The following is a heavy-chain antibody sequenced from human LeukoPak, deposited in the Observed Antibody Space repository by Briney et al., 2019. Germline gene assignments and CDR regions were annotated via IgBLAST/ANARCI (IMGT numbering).Heavy chain of an antibody. V-gene: IGHV4-59*01. Sequence: SETLSLTCTVSGGSISSYYWSWIRQPPGKGLEWIWYIYYSGSTSYNPSLKSRVTISVDTSKNQFSLKLSSVTAADTAVYYCARDGGSSWYVFDYWGQGTLVTVSS. CDR1: GGSISSYY. D-gene: IGHD6-13*01. J-gene: IGHJ4*02. CDR3: ARDGGSSWYVFDY. CDR2: IYYSGST.